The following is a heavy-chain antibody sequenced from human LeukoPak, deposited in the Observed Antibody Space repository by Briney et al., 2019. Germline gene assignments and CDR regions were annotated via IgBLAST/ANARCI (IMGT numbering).Heavy chain of an antibody. CDR3: ARLLRDSSGYYYVGFDY. Sequence: PSETLSLTCAVSGASISSNNWWSWVRQSPGKGLEWIGEIYHSGRTNYNPSLKSRVTISVDTSKNQFSLKLSSVTAADTAVYYCARLLRDSSGYYYVGFDYWGQGTLVTVSS. CDR1: GASISSNNW. D-gene: IGHD3-22*01. V-gene: IGHV4-4*02. J-gene: IGHJ4*02. CDR2: IYHSGRT.